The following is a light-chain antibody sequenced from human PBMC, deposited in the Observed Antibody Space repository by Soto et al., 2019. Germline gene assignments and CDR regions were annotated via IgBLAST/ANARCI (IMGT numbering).Light chain of an antibody. J-gene: IGKJ4*01. CDR3: QQYNNWPPLT. V-gene: IGKV3-15*01. CDR2: GTF. Sequence: EIVMTQSPATLSVSPGERATLSCRASQSVSRNLAWYQHKPGQAPRLLIYGTFTRATGIPARFSGSGSGTEFTLTISSLQSEDFAVYFCQQYNNWPPLTFGGGTKVEIK. CDR1: QSVSRN.